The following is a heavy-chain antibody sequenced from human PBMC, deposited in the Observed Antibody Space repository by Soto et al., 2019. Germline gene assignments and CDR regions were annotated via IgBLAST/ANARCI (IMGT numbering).Heavy chain of an antibody. D-gene: IGHD3-16*01. Sequence: GGSLRLSGAACGFTFSDFSISWVRKAPGKGLEWVSTFTAAGRNTFYADSVKGRFTISRDNSKSTLYLHVNSLRVDDTAVYYCAKMGGGNLQNLFHVCGHGTLVTFSS. CDR3: AKMGGGNLQNLFHV. CDR1: GFTFSDFS. J-gene: IGHJ2*01. V-gene: IGHV3-23*01. CDR2: FTAAGRNT.